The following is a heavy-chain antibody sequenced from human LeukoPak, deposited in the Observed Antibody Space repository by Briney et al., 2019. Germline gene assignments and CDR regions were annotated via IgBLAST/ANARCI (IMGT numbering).Heavy chain of an antibody. CDR2: ISWNSGSI. CDR1: GFTFDDYA. V-gene: IGHV3-9*01. J-gene: IGHJ6*02. CDR3: AKEDYYYYGMDV. Sequence: GRSLRLSCAASGFTFDDYAMHWVRQAPGKGLEWVSGISWNSGSIGYADSVKGRFTISRDNAKNSLYLQMNSLRAEDTALYYCAKEDYYYYGMDVWGQQTTVTVSS.